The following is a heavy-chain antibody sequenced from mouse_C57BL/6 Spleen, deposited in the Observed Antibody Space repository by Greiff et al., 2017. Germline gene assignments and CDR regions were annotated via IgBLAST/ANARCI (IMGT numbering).Heavy chain of an antibody. CDR2: IHPNSGST. V-gene: IGHV1-64*01. CDR3: ARRGPGAMDY. D-gene: IGHD3-3*01. Sequence: QVQLQQPGAELVKPGASVKLSCKASGYTFTSYWMHWVKQRPGQGLEWIGMIHPNSGSTNYNEKFKSKTTLTVDKSSSTAYMQLSSLTSEDSAVYYCARRGPGAMDYWGQGTSVTVSS. CDR1: GYTFTSYW. J-gene: IGHJ4*01.